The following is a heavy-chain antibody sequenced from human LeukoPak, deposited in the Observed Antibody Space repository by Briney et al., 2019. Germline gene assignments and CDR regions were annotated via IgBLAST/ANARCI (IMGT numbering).Heavy chain of an antibody. CDR2: ISASGSSS. CDR3: VSASPAGDF. CDR1: GFTFSKFA. Sequence: GGSLRLSCAASGFTFSKFAMNWVRQAPGKGLEWVSGISASGSSSYYADSVRGRFSISRDNSNNMLYLQMNSLRAGDTRVYYCVSASPAGDFWGQGTLVTVSS. J-gene: IGHJ4*02. V-gene: IGHV3-23*01.